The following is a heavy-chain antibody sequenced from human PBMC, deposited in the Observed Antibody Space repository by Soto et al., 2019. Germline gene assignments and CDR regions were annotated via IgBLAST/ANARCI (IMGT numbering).Heavy chain of an antibody. J-gene: IGHJ6*02. D-gene: IGHD6-13*01. Sequence: PGGSLRLSCAASGFTFSSYGMHWVRQAPGKGLEWVAVIWYDGSNKYYADSVKGRFTISRDNSKNTLYLQMNSLRAEDTAVYYCASFAPGYSSSWTKSYYYYGMDVWGQGTTVTVSS. CDR2: IWYDGSNK. V-gene: IGHV3-33*01. CDR1: GFTFSSYG. CDR3: ASFAPGYSSSWTKSYYYYGMDV.